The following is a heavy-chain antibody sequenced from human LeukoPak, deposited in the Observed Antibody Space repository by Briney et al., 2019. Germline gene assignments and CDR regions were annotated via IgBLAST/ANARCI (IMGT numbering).Heavy chain of an antibody. CDR2: ISGNGVST. D-gene: IGHD1-20*01. J-gene: IGHJ6*02. CDR3: VKARVLTGSLYYGMDV. Sequence: PGGSLRLSCSASGFTFSSYAMHWVRQAPGKGLEYVSAISGNGVSTSYADSVRGRFTISRDNSKNTLFLQMSSLRGEDTAVYYCVKARVLTGSLYYGMDVWGQGTTVTVSS. CDR1: GFTFSSYA. V-gene: IGHV3-64D*09.